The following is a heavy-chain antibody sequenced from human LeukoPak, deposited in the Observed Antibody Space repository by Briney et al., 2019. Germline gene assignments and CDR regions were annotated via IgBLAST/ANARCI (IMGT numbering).Heavy chain of an antibody. CDR1: GGSIGNYC. D-gene: IGHD1-26*01. V-gene: IGHV4-59*08. CDR2: VYSSGYT. Sequence: PSETLSLTCTVSGGSIGNYCWSWIRQPPGKGLEWIGYVYSSGYTNYNPSLKSRVTISVDTSNNQFSLRLSSVTAADTAVYYCARLTRFVSGFRNPLDSWGQGTLVTVSS. CDR3: ARLTRFVSGFRNPLDS. J-gene: IGHJ4*02.